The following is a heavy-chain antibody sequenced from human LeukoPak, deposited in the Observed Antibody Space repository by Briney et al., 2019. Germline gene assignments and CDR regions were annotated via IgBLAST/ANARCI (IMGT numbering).Heavy chain of an antibody. CDR3: AKVPYHYDSSGYSRYASDY. V-gene: IGHV3-23*01. Sequence: GGSLRLSCAASGFTFSSYAMSRVRQAPGKGLEWVSAISGSGGSTYYADSVKGRFTISRDNSKNTLYLQMNSLRAEDTAVYYCAKVPYHYDSSGYSRYASDYWGPGTLVTVSS. J-gene: IGHJ4*02. CDR2: ISGSGGST. CDR1: GFTFSSYA. D-gene: IGHD3-22*01.